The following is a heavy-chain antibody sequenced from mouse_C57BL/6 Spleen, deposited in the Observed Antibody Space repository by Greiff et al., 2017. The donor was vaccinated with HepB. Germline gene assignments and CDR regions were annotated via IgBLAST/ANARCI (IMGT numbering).Heavy chain of an antibody. J-gene: IGHJ2*01. Sequence: VKLMESGPELVKPGASVKISCKASGYAFSSSWMNWVKQRPGKGLEWIGRIYPGDGDTNYNGKFKGKATLTADKSSSTAYMQLSSLTSEDSAVYCCASDYDGDYWGQGTTLTVSS. CDR3: ASDYDGDY. D-gene: IGHD2-4*01. V-gene: IGHV1-82*01. CDR1: GYAFSSSW. CDR2: IYPGDGDT.